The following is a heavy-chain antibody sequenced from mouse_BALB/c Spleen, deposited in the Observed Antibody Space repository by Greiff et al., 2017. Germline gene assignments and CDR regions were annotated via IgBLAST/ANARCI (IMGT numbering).Heavy chain of an antibody. V-gene: IGHV1-63*02. D-gene: IGHD2-1*01. Sequence: QVQLQQSGAELVRPGTSVKISCKASGYTFTNYWLGWVKQRPGHGLEWIGDIYPGGGYTNYNEKFKGKATLTADTSSSTAYMQLSSLTSEDSAVYFCARSGDYYGNLFYAMDYWGQGTSVTVSS. J-gene: IGHJ4*01. CDR1: GYTFTNYW. CDR3: ARSGDYYGNLFYAMDY. CDR2: IYPGGGYT.